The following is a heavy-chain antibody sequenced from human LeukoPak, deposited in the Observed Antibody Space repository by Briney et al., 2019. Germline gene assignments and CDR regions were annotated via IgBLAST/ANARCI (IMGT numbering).Heavy chain of an antibody. CDR2: IYYSGTT. J-gene: IGHJ4*02. Sequence: SETLSLTCTVSGGSISSSIYYWGWIRQPPGKGLEWIASIYYSGTTYYNPSLKSRVTISADTSKNQFSLKLSSVTAADTAVYYCTSRGWIVGLVDYWGQGTLVTVSS. CDR1: GGSISSSIYY. D-gene: IGHD3-22*01. CDR3: TSRGWIVGLVDY. V-gene: IGHV4-39*01.